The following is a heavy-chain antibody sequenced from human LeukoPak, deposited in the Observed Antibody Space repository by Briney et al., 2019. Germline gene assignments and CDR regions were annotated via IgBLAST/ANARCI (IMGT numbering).Heavy chain of an antibody. D-gene: IGHD1-26*01. CDR3: ARIPEWDLLIAFDI. J-gene: IGHJ3*02. CDR1: GFTFSSYS. Sequence: PGGSLRLSCAASGFTFSSYSMNWVRQAPGKGLEWVSAMSGSDTGSWYADSVRGRFSISRDISKNTLYLQMNSLRSEDTAVYYCARIPEWDLLIAFDIWGQGTMVTVSS. CDR2: MSGSDTGS. V-gene: IGHV3-NL1*01.